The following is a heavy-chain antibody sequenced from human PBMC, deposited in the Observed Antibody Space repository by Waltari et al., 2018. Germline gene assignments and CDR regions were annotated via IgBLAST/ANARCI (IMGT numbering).Heavy chain of an antibody. V-gene: IGHV1-3*01. CDR2: INAGNGNT. J-gene: IGHJ4*02. D-gene: IGHD3-3*01. CDR1: GYTFTSYA. CDR3: ASGRITIFGVVKTNFDY. Sequence: QVQLVQSGAEVKKPGASVKVSCKASGYTFTSYAMHWVRQAHGQRLEWMGWINAGNGNTKYSQKFQGRVTITRDTSASTAYMELSSLRSEDTAVYYCASGRITIFGVVKTNFDYWGQGTLVTVSS.